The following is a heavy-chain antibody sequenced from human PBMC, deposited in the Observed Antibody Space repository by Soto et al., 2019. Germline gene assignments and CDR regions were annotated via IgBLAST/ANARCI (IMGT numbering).Heavy chain of an antibody. D-gene: IGHD6-19*01. CDR1: GFTFSSYA. V-gene: IGHV3-30-3*01. Sequence: PGGSLRLSCAASGFTFSSYAMHWVRQAPGKGLEWVAVISYDGSNKYYADTVKGRFTISRDNSKNTLYLQMNSLRAVDTAVYYCASGQKKQWLAHWGQGTLVTVSS. J-gene: IGHJ4*02. CDR2: ISYDGSNK. CDR3: ASGQKKQWLAH.